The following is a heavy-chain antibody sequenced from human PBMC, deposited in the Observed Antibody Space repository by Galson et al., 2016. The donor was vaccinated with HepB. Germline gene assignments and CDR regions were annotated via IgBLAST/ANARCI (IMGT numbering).Heavy chain of an antibody. CDR3: ARFGPGWGMFSSRRWFDP. CDR2: INHGGTT. V-gene: IGHV4-34*01. J-gene: IGHJ5*02. D-gene: IGHD2-8*02. CDR1: GGTLSGYH. Sequence: ETLSLTCSVHGGTLSGYHWSWIRQPPGKGLECIGEINHGGTTNYIPSLKSRLTISVDTSKNQFSLKLTSVAAADTAVYYCARFGPGWGMFSSRRWFDPWGQGTLVPVSS.